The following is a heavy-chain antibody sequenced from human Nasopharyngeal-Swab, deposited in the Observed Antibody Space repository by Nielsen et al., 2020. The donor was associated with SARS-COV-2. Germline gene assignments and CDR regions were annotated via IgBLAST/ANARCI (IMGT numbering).Heavy chain of an antibody. D-gene: IGHD5-18*01. CDR3: AREDTAMGNGMDD. Sequence: GESLKISCAASGFTFSSYWMSWVRQAPGKGLEWVANIKQDGSEKYYVDSVKGRFTISRDNAKNSLYLQMNSLRAEDTAVYYCAREDTAMGNGMDDWGQGTTVTVSS. CDR2: IKQDGSEK. J-gene: IGHJ6*02. CDR1: GFTFSSYW. V-gene: IGHV3-7*01.